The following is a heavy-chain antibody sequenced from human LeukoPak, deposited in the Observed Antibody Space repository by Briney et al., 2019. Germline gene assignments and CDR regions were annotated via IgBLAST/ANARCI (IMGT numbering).Heavy chain of an antibody. V-gene: IGHV3-15*07. D-gene: IGHD2-15*01. CDR2: IKSTVDGGTT. CDR3: TTGGNVMVADTRAFDI. Sequence: PGGSLRLSCAASDFTFNKDWMSWVRQAPGKGLEWVGRIKSTVDGGTTDYAAPVKGRFTVSRDDSKKTLHLQMNSLKIEDTAVYYCTTGGNVMVADTRAFDIWGQGTMVTVSS. CDR1: DFTFNKDW. J-gene: IGHJ3*02.